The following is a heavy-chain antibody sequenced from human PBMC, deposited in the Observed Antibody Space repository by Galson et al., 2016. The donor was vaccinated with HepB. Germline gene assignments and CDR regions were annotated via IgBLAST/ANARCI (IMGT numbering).Heavy chain of an antibody. CDR1: GYTFPIYG. CDR2: INAYNGNT. Sequence: SVKVSCKASGYTFPIYGISWVRQAPGQGLEWMGWINAYNGNTNYAQKLQDRVTMTTETSTSTGYMEVGSVRADGTAIYYCARGVRGLIGWFGAWGQGTLVTVSS. J-gene: IGHJ5*02. V-gene: IGHV1-18*01. CDR3: ARGVRGLIGWFGA. D-gene: IGHD3-10*01.